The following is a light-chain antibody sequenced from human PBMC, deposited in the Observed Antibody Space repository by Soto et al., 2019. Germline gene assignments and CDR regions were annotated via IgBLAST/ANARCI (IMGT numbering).Light chain of an antibody. Sequence: QSVLTQPPSVSGAPGQRVTISCTGSSSNIGAGYDVHWYQQLPGTAPKLLIYANTNRPSGVPDRFSGSKSGTSASLAITGLQAEDEAVYYCQSYDSSLSGSNWVFGGGTKLTVL. CDR3: QSYDSSLSGSNWV. J-gene: IGLJ3*02. CDR2: ANT. V-gene: IGLV1-40*01. CDR1: SSNIGAGYD.